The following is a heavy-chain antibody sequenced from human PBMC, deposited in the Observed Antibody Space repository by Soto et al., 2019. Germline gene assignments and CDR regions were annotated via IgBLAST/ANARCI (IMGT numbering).Heavy chain of an antibody. CDR1: GGSFSGYY. V-gene: IGHV4-34*01. D-gene: IGHD3-3*01. CDR2: INHSGST. J-gene: IGHJ5*02. CDR3: ARGGYRPSYFWSGYYHGGFDP. Sequence: PSETLSLTCAVYGGSFSGYYWSWIRQPPGKGLEWIGEINHSGSTNYNPSLKSRVTISVDTSKNQFSLKLSSVTAADTAVYYCARGGYRPSYFWSGYYHGGFDPWGQGTLVTVSS.